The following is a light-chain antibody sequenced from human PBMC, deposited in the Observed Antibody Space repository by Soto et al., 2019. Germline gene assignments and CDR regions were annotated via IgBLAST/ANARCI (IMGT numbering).Light chain of an antibody. V-gene: IGKV3-15*01. CDR1: QSVSIL. J-gene: IGKJ1*01. Sequence: EIVITQSPATLSVSPGERATLSYGASQSVSILLAWYQQKPGQAPRLLIHGATTRATGIPARFSGSGSGTDFTLTIIRLEPEDFAVYYCQQYGTTLWTFGQRTKVDIK. CDR3: QQYGTTLWT. CDR2: GAT.